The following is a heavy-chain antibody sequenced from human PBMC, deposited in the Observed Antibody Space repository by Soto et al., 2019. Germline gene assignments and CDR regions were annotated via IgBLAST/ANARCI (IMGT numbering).Heavy chain of an antibody. V-gene: IGHV1-46*01. Sequence: ASVKVSCKASGYTFTSYYMHWVRQAPGQGLEWMGIINPSGGSTSYAQKFQDRVTMTRDTSTSTVYMELSSLRSEDTAVYYCARDSIVGALYYYGMDVWGQGTTVTVSS. D-gene: IGHD1-26*01. CDR2: INPSGGST. CDR3: ARDSIVGALYYYGMDV. J-gene: IGHJ6*02. CDR1: GYTFTSYY.